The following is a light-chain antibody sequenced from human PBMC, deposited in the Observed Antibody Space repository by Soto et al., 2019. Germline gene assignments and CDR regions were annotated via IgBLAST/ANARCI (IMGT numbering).Light chain of an antibody. CDR1: QDIRKG. CDR2: AAS. Sequence: AIQMTQSPSSLSASVGDRVTITCRASQDIRKGLGWYQQNPGKAPKLVIYAASNLQSGVPSRFSRSGSGPDVTLPISRLQPEDFPTYYCLPEYDYPFPFGPGTKVHIK. J-gene: IGKJ3*01. CDR3: LPEYDYPFP. V-gene: IGKV1-6*01.